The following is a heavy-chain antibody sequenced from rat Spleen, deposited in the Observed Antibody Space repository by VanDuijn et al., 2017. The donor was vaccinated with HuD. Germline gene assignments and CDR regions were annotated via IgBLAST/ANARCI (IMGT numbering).Heavy chain of an antibody. CDR1: GFVFSDFH. CDR2: ISPSGGST. D-gene: IGHD1-6*01. CDR3: TTWDYYDNRFDY. V-gene: IGHV5-27*01. Sequence: EVHLVESGGGLVQPGRSLKLSCAASGFVFSDFHLAWVRQAPTKGLEWVASISPSGGSTYYRDSVKGRFTISRDNAKSTLYLQMDSLRSEDTATYYCTTWDYYDNRFDYWGQGVMVTVSS. J-gene: IGHJ2*01.